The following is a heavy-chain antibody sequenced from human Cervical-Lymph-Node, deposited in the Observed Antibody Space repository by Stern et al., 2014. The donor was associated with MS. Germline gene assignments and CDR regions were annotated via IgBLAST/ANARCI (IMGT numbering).Heavy chain of an antibody. V-gene: IGHV3-74*02. Sequence: EVQLVESGGGLVQPGGSLRLSCAASGFTFSTYWMHWVRQVPGQGPVWVSRINSDGTGTHYADFVQGRFTISRDNAKNTLYLQMHSLRAEDTAMYYCVGTLRESRDTWGQGTLVTVSA. CDR1: GFTFSTYW. CDR2: INSDGTGT. J-gene: IGHJ5*02. D-gene: IGHD3-16*01. CDR3: VGTLRESRDT.